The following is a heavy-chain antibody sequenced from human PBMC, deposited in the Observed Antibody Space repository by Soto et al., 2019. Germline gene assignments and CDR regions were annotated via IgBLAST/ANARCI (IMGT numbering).Heavy chain of an antibody. CDR3: ARESPRQDDGVKPPDY. CDR1: GFTFSDYY. Sequence: QVQLVESGGGLVKPGGSLRLSCAASGFTFSDYYMSWIRQAPGKGLEWVSYISSSGSTIYYADSVKGRFTISRDNAKNSLDLQMNSLRDEDPAVYYCARESPRQDDGVKPPDYWGQGTLVTVSS. J-gene: IGHJ4*02. D-gene: IGHD4-17*01. CDR2: ISSSGSTI. V-gene: IGHV3-11*01.